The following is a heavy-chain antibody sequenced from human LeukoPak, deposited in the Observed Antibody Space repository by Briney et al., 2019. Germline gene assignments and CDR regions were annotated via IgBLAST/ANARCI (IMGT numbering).Heavy chain of an antibody. CDR3: AKARGSSVYEQFDY. CDR1: GFAFSPYA. V-gene: IGHV3-23*01. Sequence: PGGSLRLSCAASGFAFSPYAMTWVRQAPEKGLQWVSTISTSGRATYYADSVEGRFTISRDNSKNTLYLQMKSLRADDTAVYYCAKARGSSVYEQFDYWGQGTQVTVSP. J-gene: IGHJ4*02. D-gene: IGHD5/OR15-5a*01. CDR2: ISTSGRAT.